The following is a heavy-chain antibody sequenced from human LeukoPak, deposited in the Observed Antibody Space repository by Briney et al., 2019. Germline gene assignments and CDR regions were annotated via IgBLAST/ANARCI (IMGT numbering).Heavy chain of an antibody. D-gene: IGHD3-10*01. J-gene: IGHJ4*02. CDR3: ARRRVYQGGFGELPFDY. CDR2: IYYSGST. CDR1: GGSISSYY. V-gene: IGHV4-59*08. Sequence: SETLSLTCTVSGGSISSYYWSWIRQPPGKGLEWIGYIYYSGSTNYNPSLKSRVTISVDTSKNQFSLKLSSVTAADTAVYYCARRRVYQGGFGELPFDYWGQGTLVTVSS.